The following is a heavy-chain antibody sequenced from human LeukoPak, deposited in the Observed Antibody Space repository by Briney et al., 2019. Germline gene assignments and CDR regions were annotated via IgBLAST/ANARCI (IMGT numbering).Heavy chain of an antibody. CDR3: AKDLARIIVLMVYATQSYGMDV. Sequence: PGGSLRLSCAASGFTFSSYAMSWVRQAPGKGLEWVSAISGSGGSTYYADSVKGRFTISRDNSKNTLYLQMNSLRAEDTAVYYCAKDLARIIVLMVYATQSYGMDVWGQGTTVTVSS. V-gene: IGHV3-23*01. CDR2: ISGSGGST. D-gene: IGHD2-8*01. CDR1: GFTFSSYA. J-gene: IGHJ6*02.